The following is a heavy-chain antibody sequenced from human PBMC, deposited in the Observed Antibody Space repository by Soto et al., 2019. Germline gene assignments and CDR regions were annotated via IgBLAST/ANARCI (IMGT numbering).Heavy chain of an antibody. V-gene: IGHV3-15*07. J-gene: IGHJ5*01. CDR1: GFSFSSAW. CDR2: IKSKDAGATT. CDR3: TTISLFTIFRALFAS. Sequence: EVQLVESGGDLVKPGGSLRLACAASGFSFSSAWINWVRQTPGKGLEWVGRIKSKDAGATTDFAAPVRGRFAISRDDSKNMVWLQINSLKTEDTGVFYCTTISLFTIFRALFASWGHGTLFTVSS. D-gene: IGHD3-9*01.